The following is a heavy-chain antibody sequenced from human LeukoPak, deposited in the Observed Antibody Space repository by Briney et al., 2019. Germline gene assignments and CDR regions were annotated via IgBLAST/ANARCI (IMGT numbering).Heavy chain of an antibody. CDR2: IYHSGST. D-gene: IGHD3-10*01. V-gene: IGHV4-4*02. CDR3: ARDPFASWFGELSPSSYYYYMDV. J-gene: IGHJ6*03. Sequence: SGTLSLTCAVSGGSISSSNWWSWVRQPPGKGLEWIGEIYHSGSTNYNPSLKSRVTISVDKSKNQFSLKLSSVTAADTAVYYCARDPFASWFGELSPSSYYYYMDVWGKGTTVTVSS. CDR1: GGSISSSNW.